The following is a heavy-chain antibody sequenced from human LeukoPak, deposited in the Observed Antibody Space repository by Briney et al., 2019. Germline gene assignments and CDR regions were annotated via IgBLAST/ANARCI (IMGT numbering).Heavy chain of an antibody. D-gene: IGHD3-22*01. CDR1: GFALSSHW. V-gene: IGHV3-7*03. Sequence: GGSLRLSCAASGFALSSHWMTWVRQVPGRGPEWVANIKHDGSEKNYVDSVKGRFTISRDNAKNSLYLQMNSLRAEDTAVYYCATPLDYYDRSDSHQGGDWGQGTLVTVSS. CDR3: ATPLDYYDRSDSHQGGD. J-gene: IGHJ4*02. CDR2: IKHDGSEK.